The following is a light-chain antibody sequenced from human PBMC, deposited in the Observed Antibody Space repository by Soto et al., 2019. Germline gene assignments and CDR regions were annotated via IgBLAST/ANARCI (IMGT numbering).Light chain of an antibody. CDR3: QQRSNWPSIT. CDR1: QSVSSY. J-gene: IGKJ5*01. CDR2: DAS. Sequence: EIVLTQSPGTLSLSPAEIATLSXRASQSVSSYLAWYQQKPGQAPRLXXYDASNRATGIPARFSGSGSGTDFTLTISSLEPEDFAVYYGQQRSNWPSITFGQGTRLEIK. V-gene: IGKV3-11*01.